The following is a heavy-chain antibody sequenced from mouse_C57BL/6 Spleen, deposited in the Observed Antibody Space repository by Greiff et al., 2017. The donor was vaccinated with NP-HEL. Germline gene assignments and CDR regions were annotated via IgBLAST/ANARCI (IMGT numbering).Heavy chain of an antibody. J-gene: IGHJ3*01. Sequence: VQLQQSGPELVKPGASVKLSCKASGYTFTSYDINWVKQRPGQGLEWIGWIYPRDGSTKYNEKFKGKATLTVDTSSSTAYMVLHSLTSEDSAVYFCARSSYYSNYEGFAYWGQGTLVTVSA. CDR2: IYPRDGST. D-gene: IGHD2-5*01. CDR1: GYTFTSYD. CDR3: ARSSYYSNYEGFAY. V-gene: IGHV1-85*01.